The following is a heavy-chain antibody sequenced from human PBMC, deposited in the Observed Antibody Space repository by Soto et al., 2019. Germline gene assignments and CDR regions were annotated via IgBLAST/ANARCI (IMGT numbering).Heavy chain of an antibody. CDR3: ARAGGDYYDSSGYYYYYGMDV. V-gene: IGHV3-53*04. D-gene: IGHD3-22*01. J-gene: IGHJ6*02. CDR1: GFTVSSNY. Sequence: GGSLRLSCAASGFTVSSNYMSLVRQAPGKGLEWVSVIYSGGSTYYADSVKGRFTISRHNSKNTLYLQMNSLRAEDTAVYYCARAGGDYYDSSGYYYYYGMDVWGQGTTVTVSS. CDR2: IYSGGST.